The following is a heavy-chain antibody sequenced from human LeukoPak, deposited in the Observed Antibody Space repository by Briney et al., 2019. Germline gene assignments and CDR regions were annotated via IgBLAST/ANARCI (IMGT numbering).Heavy chain of an antibody. D-gene: IGHD6-13*01. CDR2: ISTYKGTT. CDR3: ARYSSSWYHYMDV. J-gene: IGHJ6*03. Sequence: GASVKVSCKAIGYTFTTYGIAWVRQAPGQGPEWMGWISTYKGTTNYTQKFQGRVAVTTDTSTSTAYMELRSLRSDDTAVYYCARYSSSWYHYMDVWGKGTTVTVSS. V-gene: IGHV1-18*04. CDR1: GYTFTTYG.